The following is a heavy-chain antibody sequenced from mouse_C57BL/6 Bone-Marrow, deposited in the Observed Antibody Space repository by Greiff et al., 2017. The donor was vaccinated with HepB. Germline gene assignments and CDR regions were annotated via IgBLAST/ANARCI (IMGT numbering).Heavy chain of an antibody. CDR1: GFSLTGYG. Sequence: VQLQESGPGLVQPSQSLSITCTVSGFSLTGYGVHWVRQSPGKGLEWLGVIWSGGSTDYNAAFISRLSISKDNSKSQVFFKMNSLQADDTAIYYCAAHYYYGSYYYAMDYWGQGTSVTVSS. V-gene: IGHV2-2*01. CDR2: IWSGGST. CDR3: AAHYYYGSYYYAMDY. D-gene: IGHD1-1*01. J-gene: IGHJ4*01.